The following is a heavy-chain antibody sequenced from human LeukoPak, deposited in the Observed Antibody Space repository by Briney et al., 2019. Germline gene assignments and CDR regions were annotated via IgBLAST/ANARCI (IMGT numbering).Heavy chain of an antibody. D-gene: IGHD6-19*01. CDR3: TTDPRWEQWLAYDY. V-gene: IGHV3-15*01. CDR2: IRSDSDGGVT. Sequence: GGSLRLSCTASGFNFRNAWMCWVRQAPGKGLEWVGLIRSDSDGGVTQYGTPVKGRFTISRDDSKDTVYLQMNSLKTEDTAVYYCTTDPRWEQWLAYDYWGQGTLVTVSS. CDR1: GFNFRNAW. J-gene: IGHJ4*02.